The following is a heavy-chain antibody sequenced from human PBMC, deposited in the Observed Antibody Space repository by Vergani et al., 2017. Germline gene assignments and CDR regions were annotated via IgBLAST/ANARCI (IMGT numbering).Heavy chain of an antibody. CDR2: ISSSSSTI. CDR3: ASPYYYDSSGYSLGY. J-gene: IGHJ4*02. CDR1: GFTFSSYS. Sequence: EVQLVESGGGLVQPGGSLRLSCAASGFTFSSYSMNWVRQAPGKGLEWVSYISSSSSTIYYADSVKGRFTISRDNAKNSLYLQMNSLRAEDTAVYYCASPYYYDSSGYSLGYWGQGTLVTVSS. D-gene: IGHD3-22*01. V-gene: IGHV3-48*01.